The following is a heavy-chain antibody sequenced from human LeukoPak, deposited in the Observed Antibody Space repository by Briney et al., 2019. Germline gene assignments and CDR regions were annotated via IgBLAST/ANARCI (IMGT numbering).Heavy chain of an antibody. CDR1: GFTFGSYN. D-gene: IGHD2-2*02. Sequence: NAGGSLRLSCAASGFTFGSYNMNWVRQAPGKGLEWVSSISSSSSYIYYADSVKGRFTISRDNAKNSLYLQMNSLRAEDTAVYYYARVHCSSTSCHTGAFDIWGQGTMVTVSS. CDR3: ARVHCSSTSCHTGAFDI. CDR2: ISSSSSYI. J-gene: IGHJ3*02. V-gene: IGHV3-21*01.